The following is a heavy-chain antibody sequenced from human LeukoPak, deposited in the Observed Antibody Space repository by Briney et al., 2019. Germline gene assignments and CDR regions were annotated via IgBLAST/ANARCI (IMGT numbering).Heavy chain of an antibody. D-gene: IGHD6-13*01. CDR3: ARGPEGYSSSSGWFDP. Sequence: TSSETLSLTCAVYGGSFSGYYWSWIRQPPGKGLEWIGEINHSGSTNYNPSLKSRVTISVDTSKNQFSLKLSSVTAADTAVYYCARGPEGYSSSSGWFDPWGQGTLVTVSS. V-gene: IGHV4-34*01. CDR2: INHSGST. J-gene: IGHJ5*02. CDR1: GGSFSGYY.